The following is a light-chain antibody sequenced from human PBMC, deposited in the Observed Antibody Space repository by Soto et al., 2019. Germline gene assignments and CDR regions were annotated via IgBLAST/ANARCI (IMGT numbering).Light chain of an antibody. CDR3: QQYGSSPWT. CDR2: GAS. J-gene: IGKJ1*01. Sequence: EIVFTQSPGSLSFSPGEIATPSCSASQSVSSSYLAWYQQKPGQAPRLLIYGASSRASGIPDRFSGSGSGTDFTLTISRLEPEDFAVYYCQQYGSSPWTFGQGTKVDIK. CDR1: QSVSSSY. V-gene: IGKV3-20*01.